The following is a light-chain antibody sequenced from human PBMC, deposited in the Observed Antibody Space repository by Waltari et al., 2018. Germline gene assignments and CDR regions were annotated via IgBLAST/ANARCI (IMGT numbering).Light chain of an antibody. CDR3: CSYTRSSTYV. J-gene: IGLJ1*01. Sequence: QSALPQPASVSGSPGQSITISCTGTRSDIGTYHYLSWYQQYPGKAPKLMIYDVNKRPSGVSDRFSGSKSGNTASLTISGLQAEDEADYYCCSYTRSSTYVFGTVTQVTVL. V-gene: IGLV2-14*01. CDR1: RSDIGTYHY. CDR2: DVN.